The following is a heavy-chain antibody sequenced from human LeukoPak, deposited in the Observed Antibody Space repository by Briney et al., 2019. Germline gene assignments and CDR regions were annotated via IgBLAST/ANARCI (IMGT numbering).Heavy chain of an antibody. CDR3: ARWTTGGNPDFDY. CDR2: INSDGSST. D-gene: IGHD4-23*01. Sequence: TGGSLRLSCAASGFTFSSYWMHWVRQAPGKGLVWVSRINSDGSSTSYADSVKGRFTISRDNAKNTLYLQMNSLRAEDTAVYYCARWTTGGNPDFDYWGQGTLVTVSS. CDR1: GFTFSSYW. V-gene: IGHV3-74*01. J-gene: IGHJ4*02.